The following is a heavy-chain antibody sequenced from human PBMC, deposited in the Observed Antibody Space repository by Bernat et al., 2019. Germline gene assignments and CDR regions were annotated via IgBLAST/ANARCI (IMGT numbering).Heavy chain of an antibody. CDR2: IYYSGST. Sequence: QLQLQESGPGLVKPSETLSLTCTVSGGSISSSSYYWGWIRQPPGKGLEWIGSIYYSGSTYYNPSLKSRVTISVDTSKNQFSLKLSSVTAADTAVYYCASGGGWYEEAVGYWGQGTLVTVSS. D-gene: IGHD6-19*01. J-gene: IGHJ4*02. CDR1: GGSISSSSYY. V-gene: IGHV4-39*01. CDR3: ASGGGWYEEAVGY.